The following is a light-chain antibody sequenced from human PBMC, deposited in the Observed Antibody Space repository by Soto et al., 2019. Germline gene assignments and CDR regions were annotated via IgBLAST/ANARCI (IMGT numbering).Light chain of an antibody. CDR2: EVY. CDR3: SSYVGTNSYV. Sequence: QSALTQPPSASVSPGQSVTISCTGTSSDVGGYNYVSWYQHHPGKAPKLIIYEVYKRPSGVPDRFSGSKSGNTAALTVSGRQAEDEGDYYCSSYVGTNSYVFGTGTQRTVL. CDR1: SSDVGGYNY. J-gene: IGLJ1*01. V-gene: IGLV2-8*01.